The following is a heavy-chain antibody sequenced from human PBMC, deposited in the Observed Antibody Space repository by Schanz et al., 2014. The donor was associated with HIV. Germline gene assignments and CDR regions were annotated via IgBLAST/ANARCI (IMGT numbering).Heavy chain of an antibody. J-gene: IGHJ6*02. V-gene: IGHV3-30*18. CDR2: MSYDGINK. Sequence: QEQLVESGGGVVQPGRSLRLSCVASGFKFNSYGMHWVRQAPGKGLEWVAVMSYDGINKYFADSVKGRFMISRDNSNNTLYLQMNSLRAEDTAIYHRAKDGGSRGRRRGMDVWGQGTTVTVSS. CDR1: GFKFNSYG. CDR3: AKDGGSRGRRRGMDV. D-gene: IGHD3-10*01.